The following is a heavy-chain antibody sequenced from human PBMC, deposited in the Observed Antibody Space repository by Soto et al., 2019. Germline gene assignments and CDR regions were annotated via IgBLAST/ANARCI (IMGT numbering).Heavy chain of an antibody. CDR3: ASRVPDVAYYGVFDY. D-gene: IGHD3-3*01. J-gene: IGHJ4*02. CDR1: GLTFSGHW. V-gene: IGHV3-7*03. CDR2: IKQDGSEK. Sequence: GGSLRLSCAASGLTFSGHWMTWVRQAPGKGLEWVANIKQDGSEKYYVDSVKGRFTISRDNAKNSVFLQMNSLTVEDTAMYYCASRVPDVAYYGVFDYSGQGTLVTVSS.